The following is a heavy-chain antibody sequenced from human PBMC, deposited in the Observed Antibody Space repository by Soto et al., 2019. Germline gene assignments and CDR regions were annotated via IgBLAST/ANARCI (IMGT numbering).Heavy chain of an antibody. Sequence: SETLSLTCAVYGGSFSGYYWSWIRQPPGKGLEWIGEINHSGSTNYNPSLKSRVTISVDTSKNQFSLKLSSVTAADTAVYYCARANLGRRRHYYYYMDVWGKGTTVTVSS. CDR2: INHSGST. V-gene: IGHV4-34*01. J-gene: IGHJ6*03. CDR3: ARANLGRRRHYYYYMDV. CDR1: GGSFSGYY. D-gene: IGHD1-1*01.